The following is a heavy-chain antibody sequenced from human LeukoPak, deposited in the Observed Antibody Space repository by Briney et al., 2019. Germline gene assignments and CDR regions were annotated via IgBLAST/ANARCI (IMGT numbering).Heavy chain of an antibody. V-gene: IGHV4-34*01. CDR2: INHSGST. J-gene: IGHJ4*02. Sequence: SETLSLTCAVYGGSFSGYYWSWIRQPPGKGLEWIGEINHSGSTNYNPSLKSRVTISVDTSKNQFSLKLSSVTAADTAVYYYASTGDYARGLLGYWGQGTLVTVSS. D-gene: IGHD4-17*01. CDR1: GGSFSGYY. CDR3: ASTGDYARGLLGY.